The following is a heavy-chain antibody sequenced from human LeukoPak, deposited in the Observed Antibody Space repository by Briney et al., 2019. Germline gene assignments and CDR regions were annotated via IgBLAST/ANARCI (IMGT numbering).Heavy chain of an antibody. CDR3: TRVIVATKDY. J-gene: IGHJ4*02. CDR1: GFTFGDYA. CDR2: IRSKAYGGTP. Sequence: GGSLRLSCTVSGFTFGDYAMNWVRQAPGKGLEWVGFIRSKAYGGTPEYAASVKGRFTISRDDSKSIAYLQMNSLETEDTAVYYCTRVIVATKDYWGQGTLVTVSS. D-gene: IGHD5-12*01. V-gene: IGHV3-49*04.